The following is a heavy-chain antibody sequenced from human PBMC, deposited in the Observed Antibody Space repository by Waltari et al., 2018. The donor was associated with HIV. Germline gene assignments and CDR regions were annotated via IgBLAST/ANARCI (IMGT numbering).Heavy chain of an antibody. V-gene: IGHV4-38-2*02. CDR2: IYRTGTT. D-gene: IGHD3-22*01. J-gene: IGHJ3*01. Sequence: QVRLQESGPGLVKPSETLSLTCRVSGSSLSSSSYLGGTRQAPGKGLEWIGSIYRTGTTYYNPSLKSRVSVSLNMSKNQFSLKLSSVTAADTAVYYCARDQDYYDSSGYTCYAFDPWGQGTMVIVSS. CDR1: GSSLSSSSY. CDR3: ARDQDYYDSSGYTCYAFDP.